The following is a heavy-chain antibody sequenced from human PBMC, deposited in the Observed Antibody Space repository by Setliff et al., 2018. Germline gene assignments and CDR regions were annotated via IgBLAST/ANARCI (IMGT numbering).Heavy chain of an antibody. CDR2: IDPSGDYT. J-gene: IGHJ6*03. D-gene: IGHD5-18*01. CDR1: GYTFTGYY. Sequence: ASVKVSCKASGYTFTGYYMHWVRQAPGQGLEWMGIIDPSGDYTNYAQKFQGRVTMTRDTSTTTVYMDMSSLRSEDTAVYYCAREGVDTRSSTDYRYYMDVWGKGTTVTVSS. CDR3: AREGVDTRSSTDYRYYMDV. V-gene: IGHV1-46*01.